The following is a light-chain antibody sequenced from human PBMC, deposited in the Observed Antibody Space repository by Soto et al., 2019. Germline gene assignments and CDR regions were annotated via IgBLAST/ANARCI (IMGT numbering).Light chain of an antibody. CDR1: QAIRYF. J-gene: IGKJ3*01. CDR3: QKYSSVPV. CDR2: AAS. V-gene: IGKV1-27*01. Sequence: DIQMTQSPTSLSASVGDRVTITCRASQAIRYFVAWYQQKPGKAPKLLIYAASTLQSGVPSRFSGSGSGTDFTLTINSLQPEDVATYSCQKYSSVPVFGPGTKVEIK.